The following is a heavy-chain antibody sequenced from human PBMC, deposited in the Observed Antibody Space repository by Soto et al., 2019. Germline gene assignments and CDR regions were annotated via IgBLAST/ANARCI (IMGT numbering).Heavy chain of an antibody. CDR3: ARHISNFRYYDYAMDV. V-gene: IGHV5-51*01. CDR1: GYTFTNYW. CDR2: IYPDDPIP. D-gene: IGHD3-3*02. Sequence: GESLESSCKGSGYTFTNYWLCRMSQLPGKCLELMGSIYPDDPIPKFIRSFQGPVTITADKSTVPPSPQWNTLKASDTAMYYCARHISNFRYYDYAMDVRGQVTTVTVS. J-gene: IGHJ6*02.